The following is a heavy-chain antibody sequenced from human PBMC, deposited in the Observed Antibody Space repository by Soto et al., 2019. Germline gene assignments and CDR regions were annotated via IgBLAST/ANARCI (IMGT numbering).Heavy chain of an antibody. Sequence: ASVKVSCKASGYTFTSYGISWVRQAPGQGLEWMGWISAYNGNTNYAQKLQGRVTMTTDTSTSTAYMELRSLRSDDTAVYYCARDIVGGVTRVNWLDPWGQGTLVTVSS. CDR3: ARDIVGGVTRVNWLDP. V-gene: IGHV1-18*01. CDR1: GYTFTSYG. D-gene: IGHD2-8*02. CDR2: ISAYNGNT. J-gene: IGHJ5*02.